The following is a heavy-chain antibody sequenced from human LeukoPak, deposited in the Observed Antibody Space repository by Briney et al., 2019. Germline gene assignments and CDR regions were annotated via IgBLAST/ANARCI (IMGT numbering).Heavy chain of an antibody. CDR3: ARAPPPLVVVPGAMTHYYYGMDV. V-gene: IGHV1-69*06. CDR2: IIPIFWKS. J-gene: IGHJ6*04. Sequence: SVKDSCKASGCTFRSYAINWVRQAPGQGLEGMGGIIPIFWKSNYAQKFQGRVTITADKSTSTAYMELSSLRSEDTAVYYCARAPPPLVVVPGAMTHYYYGMDVWGKGTTVTVSS. CDR1: GCTFRSYA. D-gene: IGHD2-2*01.